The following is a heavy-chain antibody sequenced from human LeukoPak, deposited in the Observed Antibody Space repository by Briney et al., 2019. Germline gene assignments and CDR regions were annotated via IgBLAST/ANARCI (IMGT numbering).Heavy chain of an antibody. V-gene: IGHV1-18*01. J-gene: IGHJ4*02. CDR1: GYTFTSYG. CDR2: ISAYNGNT. Sequence: ASVKVSCKASGYTFTSYGISWVRQAPGQGLEWMGWISAYNGNTNYAQKLQGRVTMTTDTSTSTAYMELSSLRFEDTAVYYCTRRSGGTGTTLGYWGQGTLVTVSS. CDR3: TRRSGGTGTTLGY. D-gene: IGHD1-1*01.